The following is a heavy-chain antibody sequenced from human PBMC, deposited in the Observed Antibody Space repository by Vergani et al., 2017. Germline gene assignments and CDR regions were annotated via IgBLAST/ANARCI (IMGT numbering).Heavy chain of an antibody. Sequence: EVQLLESGGGLVQPGGSLRLSCAASGFTFSTYAMTWVRQAPGKGLEWVSTISSDGGSTYYADSVKGRFTISRDNAKNSLYLQMNSLRAEDTAVYYCARPITISSYGMDVWGQGTTVTVSS. CDR3: ARPITISSYGMDV. V-gene: IGHV3-23*01. D-gene: IGHD3-9*01. CDR1: GFTFSTYA. J-gene: IGHJ6*02. CDR2: ISSDGGST.